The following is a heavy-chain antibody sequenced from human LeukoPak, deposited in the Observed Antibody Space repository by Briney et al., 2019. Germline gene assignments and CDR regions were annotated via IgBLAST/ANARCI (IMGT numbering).Heavy chain of an antibody. D-gene: IGHD3-16*01. J-gene: IGHJ4*02. CDR2: IYPGDSDT. Sequence: XGLEWMGIIYPGDSDTRYSPSFQGQVTVSADKSISTAYLQWSSLKASDTAMYYCVRGSYFDYWGQGTLVTVSS. V-gene: IGHV5-51*01. CDR3: VRGSYFDY.